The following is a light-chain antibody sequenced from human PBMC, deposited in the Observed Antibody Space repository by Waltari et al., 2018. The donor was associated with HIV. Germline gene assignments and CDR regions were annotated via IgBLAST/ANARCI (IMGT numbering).Light chain of an antibody. CDR1: NVASKR. CDR2: DDA. J-gene: IGLJ3*02. Sequence: SYILTQSPSVSVAAGQTAKISCGGDNVASKRVHWYQQKPGPAPPLVIYDDAARPSGIPARFSGSNSGNTATLTITRVEVGDEADYYCQVWDFTTDHVVFGGGTKLTVL. V-gene: IGLV3-21*02. CDR3: QVWDFTTDHVV.